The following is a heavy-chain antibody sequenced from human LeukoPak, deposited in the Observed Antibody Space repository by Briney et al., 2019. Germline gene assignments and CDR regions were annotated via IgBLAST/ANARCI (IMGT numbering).Heavy chain of an antibody. Sequence: ASVKLSCKPSGHTFTLYGISCVRQAPGHGLEWMVWISAYNGNTNYAQKLQGRVTMTTDTSTRIGNMELRSLRSDDRAVYYCARGVATMEYWGQGTLVTVSS. CDR3: ARGVATMEY. CDR2: ISAYNGNT. V-gene: IGHV1-18*04. CDR1: GHTFTLYG. D-gene: IGHD5-12*01. J-gene: IGHJ4*02.